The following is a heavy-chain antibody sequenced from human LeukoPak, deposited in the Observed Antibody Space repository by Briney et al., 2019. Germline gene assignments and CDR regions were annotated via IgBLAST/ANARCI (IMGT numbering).Heavy chain of an antibody. CDR2: INPSVGST. CDR3: ARDHSGSQHWFDP. Sequence: ASVKVSCKPSGYTFTTYYVHWVRQAPGQGLEWMGVINPSVGSTSYAQKFQGRVTMTRDTSTSTVYMEMSSLRSEDTAVYYCARDHSGSQHWFDPWGQGILVTVSS. CDR1: GYTFTTYY. J-gene: IGHJ5*02. V-gene: IGHV1-46*01. D-gene: IGHD1-26*01.